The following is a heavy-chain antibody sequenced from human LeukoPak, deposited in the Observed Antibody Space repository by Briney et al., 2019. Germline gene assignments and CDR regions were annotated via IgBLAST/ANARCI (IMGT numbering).Heavy chain of an antibody. Sequence: ASVKVSCKASGYTFTSYGISWVRQAPGQGLEWMGWISAYNGNTNYAQKLQGRVTMTTDTSTSTGYMELRSLRSGDAAVYYYAREGDRNVGATHFDLWGRGTLVTVSS. CDR1: GYTFTSYG. J-gene: IGHJ2*01. D-gene: IGHD1-26*01. CDR3: AREGDRNVGATHFDL. CDR2: ISAYNGNT. V-gene: IGHV1-18*01.